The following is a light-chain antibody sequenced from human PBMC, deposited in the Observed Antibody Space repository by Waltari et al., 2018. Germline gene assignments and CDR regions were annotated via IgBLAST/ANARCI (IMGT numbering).Light chain of an antibody. V-gene: IGLV1-44*01. CDR2: SNN. CDR3: AAWDDSLNGYV. Sequence: QSVLTQPPSASGAPGQRVTISCSGSSSNIGSNTVNWYQQLPGMAPKLLIYSNNQRPSGVPDRFSASKSGTSASLAISGLQSEDEADYYCAAWDDSLNGYVFGTGTKVSVL. CDR1: SSNIGSNT. J-gene: IGLJ1*01.